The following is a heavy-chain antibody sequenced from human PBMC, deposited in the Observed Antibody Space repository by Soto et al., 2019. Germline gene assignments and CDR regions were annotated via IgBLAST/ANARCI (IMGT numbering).Heavy chain of an antibody. Sequence: QVQLVQSGAEVKKPGSSVKVSCKAAGGTFSSYAISWVRQAPGQGLEWMGEIIPIFGTANYAQKFQGRVTITADESTSTAYMELSSLRSEDTAVYYCARGVSAYCGGDCYSWVYWGQGTLVTVSS. D-gene: IGHD2-21*02. CDR2: IIPIFGTA. CDR3: ARGVSAYCGGDCYSWVY. CDR1: GGTFSSYA. V-gene: IGHV1-69*01. J-gene: IGHJ4*02.